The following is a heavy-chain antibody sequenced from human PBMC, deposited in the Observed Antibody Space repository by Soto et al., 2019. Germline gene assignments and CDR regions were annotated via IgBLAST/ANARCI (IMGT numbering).Heavy chain of an antibody. D-gene: IGHD4-17*01. CDR3: ARRYGASFDY. Sequence: SETLSLTCTVSGGSISSYYWSWIRQPPGKGLEWIGYIHYSGSTNYNPSLKSRVTISVDTSKNQFSLKLSSVTAADTAVYYCARRYGASFDYWGQGTLVTVSP. V-gene: IGHV4-59*01. CDR2: IHYSGST. J-gene: IGHJ4*02. CDR1: GGSISSYY.